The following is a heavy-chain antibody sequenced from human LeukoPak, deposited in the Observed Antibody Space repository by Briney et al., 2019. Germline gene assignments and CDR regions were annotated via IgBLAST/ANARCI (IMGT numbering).Heavy chain of an antibody. Sequence: GGALRLSCAASRFSLSNAFINWVRQAPGGGREGVGLIKNKADRGTTEYAAPVKDRFTVSRDDSKNTVYLQISSLRTEDTAIYYCTREGHGTFDMWGEGRMVSVCS. V-gene: IGHV3-15*01. J-gene: IGHJ3*02. CDR2: IKNKADRGTT. CDR1: RFSLSNAF. CDR3: TREGHGTFDM.